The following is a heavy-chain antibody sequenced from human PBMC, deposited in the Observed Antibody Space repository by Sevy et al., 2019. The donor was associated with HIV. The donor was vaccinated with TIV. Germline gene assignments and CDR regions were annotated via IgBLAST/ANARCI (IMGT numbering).Heavy chain of an antibody. V-gene: IGHV3-30*04. CDR1: GFIFSDYT. Sequence: GGSLRFSCAASGFIFSDYTLHWVRQAPGTGLEWVAVISYDGSFTYYADSVEGRFTISRDNSKNTLFLQMNSLRHEDMAVYYCARSQSSSWHYFDYRGQGTLVTVSS. CDR2: ISYDGSFT. CDR3: ARSQSSSWHYFDY. J-gene: IGHJ4*02. D-gene: IGHD6-13*01.